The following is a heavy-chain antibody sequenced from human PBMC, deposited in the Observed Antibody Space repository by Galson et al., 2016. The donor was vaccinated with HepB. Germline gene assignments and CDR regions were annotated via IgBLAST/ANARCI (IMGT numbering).Heavy chain of an antibody. CDR3: AKRHEFCPPVGWSVDS. V-gene: IGHV3-30*18. CDR2: GSVHGGRT. CDR1: GFSFNTYG. D-gene: IGHD3-3*01. Sequence: SLRLSCAASGFSFNTYGMHWVRQAPGKGLEWVAAGSVHGGRTWYADSVKGRFTISRDSPNNILFLQMSSLRTDDTAVYYCAKRHEFCPPVGWSVDSWGQGTLVAVSS. J-gene: IGHJ4*02.